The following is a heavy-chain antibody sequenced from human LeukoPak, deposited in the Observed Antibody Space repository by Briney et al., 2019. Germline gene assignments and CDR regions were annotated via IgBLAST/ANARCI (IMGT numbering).Heavy chain of an antibody. CDR3: ARVNLRGSNYNWFDP. V-gene: IGHV1-69*08. Sequence: SVKVSCKTSGGTFLSHTFSWVRQAPGQGLERMGKITPVINTANYAQTFQGRVSIYADKSTTTVYMDLSGLRPDDTAVYYCARVNLRGSNYNWFDPWGQGTLVTVAS. CDR2: ITPVINTA. J-gene: IGHJ5*02. D-gene: IGHD1-26*01. CDR1: GGTFLSHT.